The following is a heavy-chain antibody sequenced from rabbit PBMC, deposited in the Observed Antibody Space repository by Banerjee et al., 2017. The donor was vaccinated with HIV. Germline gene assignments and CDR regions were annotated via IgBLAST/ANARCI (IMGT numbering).Heavy chain of an antibody. D-gene: IGHD4-2*01. J-gene: IGHJ4*01. CDR3: ARGDGWALDL. Sequence: QEQLVESGGGLVTLGGSLKLTCKASGIDFSSSFWISWVRQAPGKGLEWIACIYAGSSGRTYYASWAKGRFTISKTSSTTVTLQMTSLTAADTATYFCARGDGWALDLWGPGTLVTVS. V-gene: IGHV1S45*01. CDR1: GIDFSSSFW. CDR2: IYAGSSGRT.